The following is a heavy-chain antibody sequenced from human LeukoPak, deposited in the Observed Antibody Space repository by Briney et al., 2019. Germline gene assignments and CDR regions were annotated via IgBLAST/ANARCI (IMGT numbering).Heavy chain of an antibody. V-gene: IGHV3-48*03. CDR2: ISNSGTTT. J-gene: IGHJ4*02. Sequence: PGGSLRLSCAASGFPFSSYEMNWVRQAPGKGLEWVSYISNSGTTTYYADSVKGRFTISRDNAKTSLYLQMDSLRAEDTAVYFCARDQLNTYSHGSDYWGQGTLVTVSS. CDR1: GFPFSSYE. D-gene: IGHD5-18*01. CDR3: ARDQLNTYSHGSDY.